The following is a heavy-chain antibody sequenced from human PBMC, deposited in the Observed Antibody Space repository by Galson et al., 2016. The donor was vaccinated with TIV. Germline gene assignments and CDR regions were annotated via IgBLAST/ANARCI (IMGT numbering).Heavy chain of an antibody. Sequence: SLRLSCAASGFTFSVYSMNWIRQAPGKGLEWVSYISASHSTIYYADSVKGRVTISRDNAKNSLYLQMDSLRAEDTAVYYCARTVSGGGFYRSGRDVWGQGTTVTVSS. J-gene: IGHJ6*02. V-gene: IGHV3-48*01. CDR1: GFTFSVYS. D-gene: IGHD3-16*02. CDR3: ARTVSGGGFYRSGRDV. CDR2: ISASHSTI.